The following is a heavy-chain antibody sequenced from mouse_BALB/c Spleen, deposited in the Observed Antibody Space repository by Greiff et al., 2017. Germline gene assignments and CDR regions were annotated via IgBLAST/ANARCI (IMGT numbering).Heavy chain of an antibody. CDR2: ISDGGSYT. J-gene: IGHJ2*01. CDR1: GFTFSDYY. D-gene: IGHD1-1*01. Sequence: EVQLQQSGGGLVKPGGSLKLSCAASGFTFSDYYMYWVRQTPEKRLEWVATISDGGSYTYYPDSVKGRFTISRDNAKNNLYLQMSSLKSEDTAMYYCARGYGSSYGYFDYWGQGTTLTVSS. V-gene: IGHV5-4*02. CDR3: ARGYGSSYGYFDY.